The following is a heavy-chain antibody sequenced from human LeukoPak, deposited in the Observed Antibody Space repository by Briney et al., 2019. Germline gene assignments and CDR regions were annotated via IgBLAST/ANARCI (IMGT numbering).Heavy chain of an antibody. V-gene: IGHV1-8*01. CDR2: MNPNSGNT. CDR1: GYTFTSYD. CDR3: ARGNWNDIGYYYYGMDV. Sequence: GASVKVSCKASGYTFTSYDINWVRQATGQGLEWMGWMNPNSGNTGYAQKFQGRVTMTRNTSICTAYMELSSLRSEDTAVYYCARGNWNDIGYYYYGMDVWGQGTTVTVSS. D-gene: IGHD1-1*01. J-gene: IGHJ6*02.